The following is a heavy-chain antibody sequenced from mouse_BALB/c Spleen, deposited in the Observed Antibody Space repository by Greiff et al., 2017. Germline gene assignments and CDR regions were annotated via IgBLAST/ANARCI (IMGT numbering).Heavy chain of an antibody. J-gene: IGHJ2*01. Sequence: EVKLMESGGGLVKPGGSLKLSCAASGFTFSSYTMSWVRQTPEKRLEWVATISSGGSYTYYPDSVKGRFTISRDNAKNTLYLQMSSLKSEDTAMYYCTRVGTTTATEDYWGQGTTLTVSS. V-gene: IGHV5-6-4*01. CDR3: TRVGTTTATEDY. CDR1: GFTFSSYT. D-gene: IGHD1-2*01. CDR2: ISSGGSYT.